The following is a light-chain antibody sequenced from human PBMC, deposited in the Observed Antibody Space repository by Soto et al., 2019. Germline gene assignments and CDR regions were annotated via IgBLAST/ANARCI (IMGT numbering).Light chain of an antibody. Sequence: EFVLTQSPGNLSLSPGERATLSCRASQSVISNYLAWYQQKPGQAPRLLIYVTSRRATGIPDRFSGSGSGTDFTLTISRLEPEDFAVYYCQQYGSSPPITFGQGTRLEI. CDR3: QQYGSSPPIT. J-gene: IGKJ5*01. V-gene: IGKV3-20*01. CDR2: VTS. CDR1: QSVISNY.